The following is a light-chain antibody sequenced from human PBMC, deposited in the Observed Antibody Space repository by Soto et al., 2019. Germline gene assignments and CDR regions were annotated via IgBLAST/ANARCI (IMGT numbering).Light chain of an antibody. CDR1: QGITNG. CDR3: LQYKNYQFT. CDR2: EAS. Sequence: DIQMTQSPSSLSASVGDRVTITCRASQGITNGLGWYRQKPGKAPKRLIYEASTLQSGVPSRFSGSGSGTEFSLTISSLQPEDFATYYCLQYKNYQFTFGPGTKVDIK. J-gene: IGKJ3*01. V-gene: IGKV1-17*01.